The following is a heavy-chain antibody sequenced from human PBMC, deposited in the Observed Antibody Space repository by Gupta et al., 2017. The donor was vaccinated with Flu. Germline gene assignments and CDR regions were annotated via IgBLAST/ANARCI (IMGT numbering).Heavy chain of an antibody. Sequence: QVQLVQSGAEVKKPGASVKVSCKASGYTFTSYDINWVRQATGQGLEWMGWMNPNSGNTGYAQKFQGRVTMTRNTSISTAYMELSSLRSEDTAVYYCARGYPLGYCSSTSCYMYWFDPWGQGTLVTVSS. J-gene: IGHJ5*02. CDR1: GYTFTSYD. D-gene: IGHD2-2*02. V-gene: IGHV1-8*01. CDR3: ARGYPLGYCSSTSCYMYWFDP. CDR2: MNPNSGNT.